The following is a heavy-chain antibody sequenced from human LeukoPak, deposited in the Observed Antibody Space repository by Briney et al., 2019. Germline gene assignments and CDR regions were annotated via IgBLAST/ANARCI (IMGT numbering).Heavy chain of an antibody. D-gene: IGHD4-17*01. Sequence: GGSLRLSCAPSAFTVSSNYMSWVRQAPGKGLEWVSVIYSGGSTYYADSVKGRFTISRDNSKNTLYLQMNSLRAEDTAVYYCARVDYGDYGFDYWGQGTLVTVSS. J-gene: IGHJ4*02. CDR1: AFTVSSNY. V-gene: IGHV3-66*01. CDR3: ARVDYGDYGFDY. CDR2: IYSGGST.